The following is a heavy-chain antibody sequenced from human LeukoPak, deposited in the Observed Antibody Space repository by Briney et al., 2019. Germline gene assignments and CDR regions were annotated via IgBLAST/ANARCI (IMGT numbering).Heavy chain of an antibody. Sequence: PGGSLRLSCAASGFTFDDYGMSWVRQAPGKGLEWVSGINWNGGSTGYADSVKGRLTISRDNAKNSLYLQMNSLRAEDTALYYCARVGTYYDILAGYYSTYFDYWGQGTLVTVSS. J-gene: IGHJ4*02. V-gene: IGHV3-20*04. CDR1: GFTFDDYG. CDR3: ARVGTYYDILAGYYSTYFDY. CDR2: INWNGGST. D-gene: IGHD3-9*01.